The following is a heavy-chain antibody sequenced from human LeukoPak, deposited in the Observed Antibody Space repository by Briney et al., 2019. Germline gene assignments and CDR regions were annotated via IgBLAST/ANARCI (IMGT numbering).Heavy chain of an antibody. V-gene: IGHV4-59*08. CDR3: ARGRRAAAGLRLFDY. CDR1: GGSISNSY. CDR2: IYYNGSTYY. J-gene: IGHJ4*02. Sequence: SETLSLTCTVSGGSISNSYWSWIRQSPGKGLEWIGYIYYNGSTYYNYSPSLKSRVTISVDTSKIQFSLRLSSVTAADTAVYYCARGRRAAAGLRLFDYWGQGTLVTVSS. D-gene: IGHD6-13*01.